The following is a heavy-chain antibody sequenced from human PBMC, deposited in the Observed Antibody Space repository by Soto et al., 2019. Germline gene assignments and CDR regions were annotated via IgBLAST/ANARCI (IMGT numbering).Heavy chain of an antibody. Sequence: QVQLVESGGGVVQPGRSLRLSCAASGFTFSSYGMHWVRQAPGKGLEWVAVISYDGSNKYYADSVKGRFTISRDNSKNTLYLQMNSLRAEDTAVYYCAKDWQQWVHYYGMEVWGQGTTVTVSS. CDR1: GFTFSSYG. V-gene: IGHV3-30*18. CDR2: ISYDGSNK. J-gene: IGHJ6*02. D-gene: IGHD6-19*01. CDR3: AKDWQQWVHYYGMEV.